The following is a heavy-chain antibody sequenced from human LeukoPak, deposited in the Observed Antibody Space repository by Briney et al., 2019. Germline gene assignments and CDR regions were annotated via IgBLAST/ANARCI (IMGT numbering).Heavy chain of an antibody. Sequence: GGSLRLSCAASGFTFSSYSMNWVRQAPGKGLEWVSSISSSSSHIYYADSVKGRFTISRDNAKNSLYLQMNSLRAEDTAVYYCARDWELGNFDYWGQGTLVTVSS. CDR3: ARDWELGNFDY. CDR1: GFTFSSYS. J-gene: IGHJ4*02. V-gene: IGHV3-21*01. D-gene: IGHD7-27*01. CDR2: ISSSSSHI.